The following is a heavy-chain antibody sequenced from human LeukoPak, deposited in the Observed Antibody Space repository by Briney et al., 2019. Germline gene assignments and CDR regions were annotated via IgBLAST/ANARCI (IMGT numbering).Heavy chain of an antibody. Sequence: GASVKVSCKASGGTFSSYAISWVRQAPGQGLEWMGRIIPILGIANYAQKFQGRVTITADKSTSTAYMELSSLRSEDTAVYYCARVRQMGYCSGGSWCIRPHKSAFDIWGQGTMVTVSS. D-gene: IGHD2-15*01. J-gene: IGHJ3*02. CDR3: ARVRQMGYCSGGSWCIRPHKSAFDI. CDR1: GGTFSSYA. V-gene: IGHV1-69*04. CDR2: IIPILGIA.